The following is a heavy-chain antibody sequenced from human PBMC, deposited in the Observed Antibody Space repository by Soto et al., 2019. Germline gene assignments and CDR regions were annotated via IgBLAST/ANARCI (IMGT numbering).Heavy chain of an antibody. D-gene: IGHD2-15*01. V-gene: IGHV3-9*01. J-gene: IGHJ4*02. CDR3: AKDIPSQGSCSGGSCYPA. CDR2: ISWNSGSI. Sequence: EVQLVESGGGWVQPGRSLRLSCAASGFTFDDYAMHWVRQAPGKGLEWVSGISWNSGSIGYADSVKGRFTISRDNAKNSLYLQMNSLRAEDTALYYCAKDIPSQGSCSGGSCYPAWGQGTLVTVSS. CDR1: GFTFDDYA.